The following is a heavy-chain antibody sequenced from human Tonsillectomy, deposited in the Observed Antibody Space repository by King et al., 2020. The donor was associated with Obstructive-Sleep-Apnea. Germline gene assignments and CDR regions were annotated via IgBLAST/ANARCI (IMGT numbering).Heavy chain of an antibody. V-gene: IGHV4-59*08. CDR2: MYYSGNT. CDR1: GGSLSNYY. J-gene: IGHJ4*02. CDR3: ARHRGVEDYGGYGDYFDY. Sequence: VQLQESGPGLVKPSETLSLTCTVSGGSLSNYYWSWIRQPPGKGLEWIGYMYYSGNTNFNPSLQSRVTISADTSQIQFSLRLSSGTAADTAVYYCARHRGVEDYGGYGDYFDYWGQGTLVTVSS. D-gene: IGHD5-12*01.